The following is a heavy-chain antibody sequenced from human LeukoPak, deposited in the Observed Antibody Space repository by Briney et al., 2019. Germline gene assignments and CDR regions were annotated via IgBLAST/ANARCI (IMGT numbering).Heavy chain of an antibody. CDR1: DDSISSSTYY. CDR2: LYYSGKT. J-gene: IGHJ4*02. D-gene: IGHD6-19*01. V-gene: IGHV4-39*07. Sequence: SDTLSLTCIISDDSISSSTYYWGWIRQPPGKGLEWIGTLYYSGKTYYNPSLKSRVTISIDTSKNQFSLKLTSATAADTAVYYCARGTLTVAGLFDYWGQGTLVTVSS. CDR3: ARGTLTVAGLFDY.